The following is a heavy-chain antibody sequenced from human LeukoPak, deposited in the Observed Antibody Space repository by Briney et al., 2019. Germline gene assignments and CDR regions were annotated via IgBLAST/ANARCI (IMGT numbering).Heavy chain of an antibody. J-gene: IGHJ6*03. CDR1: GYTFTSYG. Sequence: ASVKVSCKASGYTFTSYGISWVRQAPGQGLEWMGWISAYNGNTNYAQKLQGRVTMTTDTSTSTAYMELRSLRSDDTAVYYCARRGYYGSGSYSWYYYMDVWGKGTTVTISS. V-gene: IGHV1-18*01. D-gene: IGHD3-10*01. CDR3: ARRGYYGSGSYSWYYYMDV. CDR2: ISAYNGNT.